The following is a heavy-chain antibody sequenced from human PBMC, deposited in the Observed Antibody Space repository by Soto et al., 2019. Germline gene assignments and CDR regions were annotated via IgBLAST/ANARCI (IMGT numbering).Heavy chain of an antibody. D-gene: IGHD3-16*01. V-gene: IGHV4-4*02. CDR1: GGSITDKW. CDR2: VHHSGST. CDR3: AREGDHPLSLGY. Sequence: QVQLQESGPGLLKPSGILSLTCAVSGGSITDKWWSWIRQTPGKGLEWIGEVHHSGSTNYSPSLKSRVTMSVDTSKNDFSLKLFSLTAADTAIYYCAREGDHPLSLGYLGQGTLVTVSS. J-gene: IGHJ4*02.